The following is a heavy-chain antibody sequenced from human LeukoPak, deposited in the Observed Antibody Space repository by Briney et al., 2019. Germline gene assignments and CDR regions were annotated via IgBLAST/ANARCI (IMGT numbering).Heavy chain of an antibody. CDR1: GGSVSSRSSY. CDR2: IYYSGST. J-gene: IGHJ4*02. CDR3: VRHDGRGGATMGSLDS. Sequence: SETLSLTCTVSGGSVSSRSSYWNWIRQPPGKGLEWIGYIYYSGSTSYNPSLNSRVTISVDTSKNQFSLQLNSVTAADTAVYYCVRHDGRGGATMGSLDSWGQGSLVTVSS. V-gene: IGHV4-61*01. D-gene: IGHD5-12*01.